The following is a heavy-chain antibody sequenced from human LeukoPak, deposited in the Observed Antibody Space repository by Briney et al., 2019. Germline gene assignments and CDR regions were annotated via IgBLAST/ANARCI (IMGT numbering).Heavy chain of an antibody. V-gene: IGHV3-73*01. CDR3: TKQTADDAFDI. CDR2: IRSERNGYAT. J-gene: IGHJ3*02. CDR1: GFTFSDPT. Sequence: PGGTLSLSCAASGFTFSDPTIHWVRQASGKALEWVGRIRSERNGYATAYAPSVRGRFTISRDESKNTAYLQMDNLKTGDTDVFYCTKQTADDAFDIWGRGTMVTVSS.